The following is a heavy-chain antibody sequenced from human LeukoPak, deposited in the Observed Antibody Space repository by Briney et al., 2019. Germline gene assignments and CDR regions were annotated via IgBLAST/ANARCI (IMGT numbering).Heavy chain of an antibody. CDR3: ARRHDSSGYGAFDI. V-gene: IGHV4-39*01. D-gene: IGHD3-22*01. CDR1: GGSISSSSYY. J-gene: IGHJ3*02. Sequence: SETLSLTCTVSGGSISSSSYYWGWIRQPPGRGLEWIGCIYYSGRTYYNPSLKSRVTISLDTSKNQFSLKLSSVTAADTAVYYCARRHDSSGYGAFDIWGQGTMVTVSS. CDR2: IYYSGRT.